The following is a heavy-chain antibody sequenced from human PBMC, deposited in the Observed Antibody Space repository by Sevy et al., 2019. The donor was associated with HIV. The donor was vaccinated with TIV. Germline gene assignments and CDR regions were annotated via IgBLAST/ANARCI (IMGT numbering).Heavy chain of an antibody. CDR3: AKDRDGDTAFGDY. D-gene: IGHD4-17*01. V-gene: IGHV3-30*04. CDR1: GFTFSNYA. Sequence: GGSLRLSCAASGFTFSNYAMHWVRQAPGKGLEWVAFISYDGRNKYYADSVEGRFTISRDSSKSTLYLQMNSLRAEDTAVYFCAKDRDGDTAFGDYWGQGSLVTVSS. J-gene: IGHJ4*02. CDR2: ISYDGRNK.